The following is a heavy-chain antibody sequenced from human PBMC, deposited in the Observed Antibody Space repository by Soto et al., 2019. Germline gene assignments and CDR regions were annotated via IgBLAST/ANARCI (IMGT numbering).Heavy chain of an antibody. CDR2: INHSGST. J-gene: IGHJ1*01. CDR3: ARVFRYNCSGGSCYMYYFQH. Sequence: SETLSLTCAVYGGSFSGYYWSWIRQPPGKGLEWIGEINHSGSTNYNPSLKSRVTISVDTSKNQFSLKLSSVTAADTAVYYCARVFRYNCSGGSCYMYYFQHWGQGTLVTVSS. V-gene: IGHV4-34*01. D-gene: IGHD2-15*01. CDR1: GGSFSGYY.